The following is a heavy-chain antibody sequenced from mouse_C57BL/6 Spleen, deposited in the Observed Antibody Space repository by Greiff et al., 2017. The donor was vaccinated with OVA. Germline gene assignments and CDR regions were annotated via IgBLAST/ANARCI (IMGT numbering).Heavy chain of an antibody. D-gene: IGHD2-2*01. CDR3: ARSVMVTFDY. CDR2: IYPGSGNT. J-gene: IGHJ2*01. CDR1: GYSFTSYY. Sequence: VKLMESGPELVKPGASVKISCKASGYSFTSYYIHWVKQRPGQGLEWIGWIYPGSGNTKYNEKFKGKATLTADTSSSTAYMQLSSLTSEDSAVYYCARSVMVTFDYWGQGTTLTVSS. V-gene: IGHV1-66*01.